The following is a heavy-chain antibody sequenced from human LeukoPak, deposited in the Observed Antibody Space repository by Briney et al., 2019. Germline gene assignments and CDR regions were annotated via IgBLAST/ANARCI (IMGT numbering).Heavy chain of an antibody. V-gene: IGHV4-59*08. CDR1: GGSINISY. J-gene: IGHJ5*01. D-gene: IGHD3-16*01. CDR3: ARRKTRGGPIDS. CDR2: IYYSGST. Sequence: SETLSLTCTVSGGSINISYWSWIRQPPGKGLEWIGYIYYSGSTNYNPSLKSRITISVDTSKNQFSLRLSSVTAADTAIYYCARRKTRGGPIDSWGQGTLVTVSS.